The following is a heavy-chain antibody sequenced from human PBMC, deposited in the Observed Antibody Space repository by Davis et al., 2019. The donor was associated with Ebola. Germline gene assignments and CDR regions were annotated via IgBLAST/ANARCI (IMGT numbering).Heavy chain of an antibody. Sequence: ASVKVSCKASPYNFIEFFFHWVRQAPGQGLEWMGWINPNSGGTNYAQKFQGRVTMTRNTSISTGYMELSSLRSEDTAVYYCARGRDGYNYVYWGQGTLVTVSS. V-gene: IGHV1-2*02. CDR2: INPNSGGT. CDR3: ARGRDGYNYVY. D-gene: IGHD5-24*01. CDR1: PYNFIEFF. J-gene: IGHJ4*02.